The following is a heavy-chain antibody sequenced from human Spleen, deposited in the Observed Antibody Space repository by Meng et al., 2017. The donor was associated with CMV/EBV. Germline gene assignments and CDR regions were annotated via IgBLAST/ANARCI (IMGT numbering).Heavy chain of an antibody. D-gene: IGHD5-18*01. J-gene: IGHJ4*02. Sequence: GGSLRLSCTASGFTFNSYAMAWVRQAPGKGLGWVSIISDSGDCPYYADSVKGRFMISRDNSKNMVYLQMKTLRADDTAIYYCAKTLNGYGGEDSWGQGTLVTVSS. CDR3: AKTLNGYGGEDS. V-gene: IGHV3-23*01. CDR1: GFTFNSYA. CDR2: ISDSGDCP.